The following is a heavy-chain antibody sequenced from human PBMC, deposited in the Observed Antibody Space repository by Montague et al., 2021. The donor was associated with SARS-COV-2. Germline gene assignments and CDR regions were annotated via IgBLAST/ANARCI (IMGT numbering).Heavy chain of an antibody. Sequence: PALVKPTPTLTLTCTFSGFSLSTSGMCVIWIRQPPGTALEWLALIDWADDKYYSTSLKTRLTISKDTSKNQVVLTLTNMDPVDTATYYCAWIRDYGILTGFNSEFDYWGQGTLVAVSS. CDR2: IDWADDK. CDR1: GFSLSTSGMC. CDR3: AWIRDYGILTGFNSEFDY. V-gene: IGHV2-70*01. D-gene: IGHD3-9*01. J-gene: IGHJ4*02.